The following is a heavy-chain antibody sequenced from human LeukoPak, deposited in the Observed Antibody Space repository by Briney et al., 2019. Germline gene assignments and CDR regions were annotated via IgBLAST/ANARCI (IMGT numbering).Heavy chain of an antibody. CDR3: ARDGDYAVAY. V-gene: IGHV3-7*04. CDR1: GFIFGSYW. J-gene: IGHJ4*02. D-gene: IGHD4-17*01. CDR2: IKPDGSEK. Sequence: GGSLRLSCTGSGFIFGSYWMSWVRQAPGKWLEWVANIKPDGSEKFYVDSVKGRFTISRDNAKNSMYLEMNSLTDEDTAVYYCARDGDYAVAYWGQGTLVTVSS.